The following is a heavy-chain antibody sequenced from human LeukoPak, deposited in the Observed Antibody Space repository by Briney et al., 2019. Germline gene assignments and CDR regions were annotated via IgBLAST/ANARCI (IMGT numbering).Heavy chain of an antibody. V-gene: IGHV3-23*01. CDR1: GFTCRSYA. J-gene: IGHJ4*02. CDR3: AKDWEWFGEFSN. Sequence: GGSLRLSCAASGFTCRSYAMSWVRQAPGKGLEWVSAISSSGGSTYYADSVKGRFTISRDNSKNTLYLQMNSLRAEDTAVYYCAKDWEWFGEFSNWGQGTLVTVSS. D-gene: IGHD3-10*01. CDR2: ISSSGGST.